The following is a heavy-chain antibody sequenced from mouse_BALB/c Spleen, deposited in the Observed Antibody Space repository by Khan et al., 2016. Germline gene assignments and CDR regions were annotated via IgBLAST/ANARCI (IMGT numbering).Heavy chain of an antibody. V-gene: IGHV5-17*02. CDR1: GFTFSSFG. Sequence: EVQLVESGGGLVQPGGSRKLSCAASGFTFSSFGMHWVRQAPEKGLEWVAFISSGSSAIYYADTVKGRFTISRDNPKNTLFLQMTSLRSEDTAMYYCGRGDYWGQGTTLTVSS. J-gene: IGHJ2*01. CDR3: GRGDY. CDR2: ISSGSSAI.